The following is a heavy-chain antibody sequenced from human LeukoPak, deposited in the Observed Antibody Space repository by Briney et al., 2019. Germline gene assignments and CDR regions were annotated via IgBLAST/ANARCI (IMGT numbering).Heavy chain of an antibody. D-gene: IGHD3-22*01. CDR1: QFSFSSYS. V-gene: IGHV3-21*01. CDR2: INKGATHM. J-gene: IGHJ4*02. Sequence: AGGSLRLSCAASQFSFSSYSFNWVRQAPGQGLEWVSSINKGATHMYYADSMRGRFTVSRDDAKNSLYLQMNSLTAEDTAVYYCVRLRRNSDSSGYYYYYDYWGWGTLVTVSS. CDR3: VRLRRNSDSSGYYYYYDY.